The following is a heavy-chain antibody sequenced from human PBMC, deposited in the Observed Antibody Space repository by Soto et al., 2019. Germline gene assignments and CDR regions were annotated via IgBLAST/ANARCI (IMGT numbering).Heavy chain of an antibody. CDR3: ASGLGPLWFGELLPVS. V-gene: IGHV1-8*01. J-gene: IGHJ5*02. Sequence: QVQLVQSGAEVKKPGASVKVSCKASGYTFTSYDINWVRQATGQGLEWMGWMNPNSGNTGYAQKFQGRVTMTRNTLIXXGYMELSSLRSEDTAVYYCASGLGPLWFGELLPVSWGQGTLVTVSS. CDR1: GYTFTSYD. CDR2: MNPNSGNT. D-gene: IGHD3-10*01.